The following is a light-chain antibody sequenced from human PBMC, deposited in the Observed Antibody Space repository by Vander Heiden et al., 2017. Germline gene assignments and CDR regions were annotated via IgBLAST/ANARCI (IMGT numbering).Light chain of an antibody. CDR1: QRISSY. J-gene: IGKJ4*01. Sequence: DIQMTQSPSSLSASVGARVTITCRASQRISSYLNWYHQKPGKAPKLLIYAASSLQSGVPSRFSGSGSGTDFTLTISSLQPEDFATYYCQQSYSTPLTFGGGTKVEIK. V-gene: IGKV1-39*01. CDR2: AAS. CDR3: QQSYSTPLT.